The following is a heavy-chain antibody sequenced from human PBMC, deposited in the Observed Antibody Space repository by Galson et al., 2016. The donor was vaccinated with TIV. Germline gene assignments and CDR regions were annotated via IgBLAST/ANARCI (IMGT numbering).Heavy chain of an antibody. CDR2: VYLGDSVT. D-gene: IGHD1-26*01. J-gene: IGHJ4*02. CDR1: GYGFVDYW. V-gene: IGHV5-51*01. Sequence: QSGAEVKKPGESLKISCKHSGYGFVDYWIVWVRQRPGKGLEWMGIVYLGDSVTRYSPSFQGQVAISADKSSHTAYLQWSSLQASDTAMYYCARTAGGIDQRGQGTLVTVSS. CDR3: ARTAGGIDQ.